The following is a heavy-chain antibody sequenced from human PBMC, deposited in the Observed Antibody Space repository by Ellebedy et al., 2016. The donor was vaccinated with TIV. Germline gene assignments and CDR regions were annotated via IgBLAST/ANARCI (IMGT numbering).Heavy chain of an antibody. CDR3: ARADVYGSGTFYN. J-gene: IGHJ4*02. CDR2: IIPMFATS. Sequence: AASVKVSCKASAGTFCSYGISWFRQAPGQGLEWLGGIIPMFATSDNAQKFQDRITITADELTRTVFMELNSLRPDDTAVYYCARADVYGSGTFYNWGPGTLGTVSS. D-gene: IGHD3-10*01. CDR1: AGTFCSYG. V-gene: IGHV1-69*13.